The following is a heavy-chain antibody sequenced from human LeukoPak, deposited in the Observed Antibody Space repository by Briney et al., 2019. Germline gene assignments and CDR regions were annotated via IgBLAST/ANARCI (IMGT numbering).Heavy chain of an antibody. CDR1: GFTFSPYG. CDR3: VRDRDYAFDF. V-gene: IGHV3-30*03. Sequence: GRSLRLSCAASGFTFSPYGMHWVRQAPGKGLEWVAVISHDGSVDYYADSVKGRFTISRDNAENSLYLQMNSLRDEDTAVYFCVRDRDYAFDFWGQGTMVTVSS. CDR2: ISHDGSVD. J-gene: IGHJ3*01.